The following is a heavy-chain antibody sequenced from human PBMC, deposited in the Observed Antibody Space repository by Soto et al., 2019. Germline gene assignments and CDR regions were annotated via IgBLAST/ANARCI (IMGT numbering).Heavy chain of an antibody. CDR1: GFTFSNYG. D-gene: IGHD3-3*01. V-gene: IGHV3-23*01. CDR2: MSGSGDDA. Sequence: GGSLRLSCAASGFTFSNYGMSWVRQAPGKGLEWVSVMSGSGDDAYYADSVKGRFTISRDNPKNTLYLQMNSLRAEDTAVYFCAKKVTIYAVDPADYWGQGTQVTVSS. CDR3: AKKVTIYAVDPADY. J-gene: IGHJ4*02.